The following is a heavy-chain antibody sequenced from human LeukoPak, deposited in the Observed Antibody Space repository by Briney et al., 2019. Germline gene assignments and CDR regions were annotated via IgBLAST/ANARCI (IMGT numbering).Heavy chain of an antibody. CDR2: IYPGDSDT. J-gene: IGHJ5*02. Sequence: GESLKISCKGSGYSFTSYWIGWVRQMPGKGLEWMGIIYPGDSDTRYSPSFQGQVTISADKSISTAYLQWSSLKASDTAMYYCARGYCSSTSCPYRFDPWGQGTLVTVSS. CDR3: ARGYCSSTSCPYRFDP. V-gene: IGHV5-51*01. D-gene: IGHD2-2*01. CDR1: GYSFTSYW.